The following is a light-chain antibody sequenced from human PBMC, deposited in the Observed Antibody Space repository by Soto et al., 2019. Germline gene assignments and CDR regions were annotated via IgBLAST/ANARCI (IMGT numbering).Light chain of an antibody. CDR3: QQYNNWPLT. J-gene: IGKJ4*01. CDR2: DTS. Sequence: EVVMTQSPDTLSVSPGGGATLSCRASQNVHSDLAWYQQKPGQAPRLVIYDTSTRATDIPVRFTGGGSGTEFTLTISSLKSEDFAVYYCQQYNNWPLTFGGGTKVEIK. CDR1: QNVHSD. V-gene: IGKV3-15*01.